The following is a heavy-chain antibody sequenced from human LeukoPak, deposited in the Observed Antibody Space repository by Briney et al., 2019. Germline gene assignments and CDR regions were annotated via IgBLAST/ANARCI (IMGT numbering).Heavy chain of an antibody. J-gene: IGHJ3*02. V-gene: IGHV4-59*01. CDR1: GGSITSYY. CDR3: ASAPPLNYYDSRGSYYFGPDAFDI. Sequence: SETLSLTCTVSGGSITSYYWSWVRQSPGKGLEWIGYIYHSGKTNYNPSLKSRVSISIDASKNLFSLRLTSVTAADTAVYYCASAPPLNYYDSRGSYYFGPDAFDIWGQGTLVTVS. CDR2: IYHSGKT. D-gene: IGHD3-22*01.